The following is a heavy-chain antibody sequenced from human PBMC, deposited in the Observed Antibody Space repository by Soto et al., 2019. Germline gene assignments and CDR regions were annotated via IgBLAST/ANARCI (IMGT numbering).Heavy chain of an antibody. CDR3: VRDQKYFRVNGNWFDT. Sequence: QVQLMQSGTEVKKPGASVTVSCKASGYTSADFGISWVRQAPGQGLEWMGWVSGNNGVSNPAPKVQGRITMTLDTSTGVSYMGLRSLRSDDTAIYYCVRDQKYFRVNGNWFDTWGQGTLVSVSS. CDR1: GYTSADFG. J-gene: IGHJ5*01. V-gene: IGHV1-18*04. D-gene: IGHD2-2*01. CDR2: VSGNNGVS.